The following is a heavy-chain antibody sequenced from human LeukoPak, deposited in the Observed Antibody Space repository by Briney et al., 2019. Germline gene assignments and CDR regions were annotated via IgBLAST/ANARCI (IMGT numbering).Heavy chain of an antibody. J-gene: IGHJ4*02. D-gene: IGHD2/OR15-2a*01. Sequence: SGGSLRLSCVVSGVTFNSNYMSWVRQAPGKGLECVAVIYNGGTTYYSGSVKGRFTISTDKSKNTLYLEMNSLRADDTAVYFCARDHSNSRGISPHWGQGTQVTVSS. CDR3: ARDHSNSRGISPH. CDR2: IYNGGTT. V-gene: IGHV3-66*01. CDR1: GVTFNSNY.